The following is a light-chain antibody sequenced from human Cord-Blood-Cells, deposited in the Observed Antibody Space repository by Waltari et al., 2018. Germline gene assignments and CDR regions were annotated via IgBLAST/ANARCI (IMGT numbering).Light chain of an antibody. CDR2: EVS. J-gene: IGLJ2*01. Sequence: QSALTQPASVSGAPGQSITISCTGTSSDVGGYTYVSWYQQHPGKAPKLIIYEVSNRPSGVSNRVSVSQSGNTASLTISGLQAEDEADYYCSSYTSSSTLVFGGGTKLTVL. V-gene: IGLV2-14*01. CDR1: SSDVGGYTY. CDR3: SSYTSSSTLV.